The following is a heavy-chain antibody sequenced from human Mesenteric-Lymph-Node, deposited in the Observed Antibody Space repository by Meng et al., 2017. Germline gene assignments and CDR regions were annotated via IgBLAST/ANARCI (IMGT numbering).Heavy chain of an antibody. CDR1: GYTFTSYG. D-gene: IGHD6-13*01. J-gene: IGHJ3*02. V-gene: IGHV1-18*01. Sequence: ASVKVSCKASGYTFTSYGISWVRQAPGQGLEWMGWISAYNGNTNYAQKLQGRVTMTTDTSTSTAYMELRSLRSDDTAVYYCARDRRAGRIAAAGNDAFDIWGQGTMVTVSS. CDR3: ARDRRAGRIAAAGNDAFDI. CDR2: ISAYNGNT.